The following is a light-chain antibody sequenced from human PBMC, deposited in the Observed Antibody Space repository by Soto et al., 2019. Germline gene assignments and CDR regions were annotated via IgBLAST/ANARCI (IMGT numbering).Light chain of an antibody. Sequence: QSALTQPPSASGSPGQSVTISCTGTNSDVGGYRYVSWYQQHPGKAPKLMIYEVSQRPSGVPDRFSGSKSGNTASLTVSGLQAEDEADYYCSSFTGSNNLVVFGGGTKLTVL. CDR3: SSFTGSNNLVV. J-gene: IGLJ2*01. CDR1: NSDVGGYRY. V-gene: IGLV2-8*01. CDR2: EVS.